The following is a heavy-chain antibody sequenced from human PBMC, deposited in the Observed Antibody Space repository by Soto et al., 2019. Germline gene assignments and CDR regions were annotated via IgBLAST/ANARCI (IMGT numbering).Heavy chain of an antibody. CDR2: ISGSGGST. CDR1: GFTFSSYA. V-gene: IGHV3-23*01. D-gene: IGHD2-2*01. Sequence: PGGSLRLSCAASGFTFSSYAMGWVRQAPGKGLEWVSAISGSGGSTYYADSVKGRFTISRDNSKNTLYLQMNSLRAEDTAVYYCAKAGYCSSATCATRYYYMDVWGKGTTVTAP. CDR3: AKAGYCSSATCATRYYYMDV. J-gene: IGHJ6*03.